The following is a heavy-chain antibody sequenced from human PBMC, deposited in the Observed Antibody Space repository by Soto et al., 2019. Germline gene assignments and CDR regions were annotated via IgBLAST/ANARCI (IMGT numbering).Heavy chain of an antibody. CDR3: AREKRANGYFDY. Sequence: EVQLVESEGGLVQPGESLRLSCAASGFIFRNYLMSWVRQAPGRGLEWVANIKEDGSERYYVDSVNGRFTISRDNAKNSLYLEMTRPRADDTAIYYCAREKRANGYFDYWGQGTRVTVSS. CDR1: GFIFRNYL. J-gene: IGHJ4*02. CDR2: IKEDGSER. V-gene: IGHV3-7*01. D-gene: IGHD6-25*01.